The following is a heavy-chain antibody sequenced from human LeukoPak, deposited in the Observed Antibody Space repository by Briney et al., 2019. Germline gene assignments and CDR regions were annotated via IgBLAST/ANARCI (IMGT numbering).Heavy chain of an antibody. V-gene: IGHV3-66*04. CDR1: GFTVSSNY. J-gene: IGHJ4*02. Sequence: GGSLRLSCAASGFTVSSNYMSWVRQAPGKGLEGVSVIYSGGSTYYTDSVKGRFTISRDNSKNTLYLQMNSLRAEDTAVYYCARLYSNYGCYFDYWGEGTLVTVSS. CDR3: ARLYSNYGCYFDY. CDR2: IYSGGST. D-gene: IGHD4-11*01.